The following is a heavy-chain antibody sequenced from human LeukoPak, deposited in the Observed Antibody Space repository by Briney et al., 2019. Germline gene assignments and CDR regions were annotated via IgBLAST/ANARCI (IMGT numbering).Heavy chain of an antibody. Sequence: GGSLRLSCAASGFTFSSYAMSWIRQAPGKGLEWVSCISSSGSTIYYADSVKGRFTISRDNAKNSLYLQMNSLRAEDTAVYYCARRQYIYSSGYLYWGQGTLVTVSS. D-gene: IGHD3-22*01. V-gene: IGHV3-11*04. CDR1: GFTFSSYA. J-gene: IGHJ4*02. CDR3: ARRQYIYSSGYLY. CDR2: ISSSGSTI.